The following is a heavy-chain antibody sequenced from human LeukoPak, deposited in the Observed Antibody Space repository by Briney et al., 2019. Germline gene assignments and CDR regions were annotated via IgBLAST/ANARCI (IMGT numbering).Heavy chain of an antibody. CDR3: ARLTGWEHCSRTSCSNLDY. J-gene: IGHJ4*02. CDR1: GYTFTGYY. D-gene: IGHD2-2*01. V-gene: IGHV1-2*02. Sequence: ASVKVSCKTSGYTFTGYYIHWVRQAPGQRLEWMGWINPKRGDTTCAQNLQGRVTLTSDTAISTAYMELSGLRSDDTAVYYCARLTGWEHCSRTSCSNLDYWGQGTLVTVSS. CDR2: INPKRGDT.